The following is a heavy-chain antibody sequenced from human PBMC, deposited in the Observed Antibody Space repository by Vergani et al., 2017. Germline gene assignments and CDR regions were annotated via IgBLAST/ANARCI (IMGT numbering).Heavy chain of an antibody. CDR2: LSGSRGLT. J-gene: IGHJ4*02. CDR3: AKDNVPGYYDSSGYCDY. D-gene: IGHD3-22*01. Sequence: EVQLLESGGGLVQPGGSLTLSCAASGFTFSSYAMAWVRQAPGKGLEWVSTLSGSRGLTYYSDSVKGRFTISRDNSKNTMFLQMNNLRAEDTAVYYCAKDNVPGYYDSSGYCDYWGQGTLVTVSS. CDR1: GFTFSSYA. V-gene: IGHV3-23*01.